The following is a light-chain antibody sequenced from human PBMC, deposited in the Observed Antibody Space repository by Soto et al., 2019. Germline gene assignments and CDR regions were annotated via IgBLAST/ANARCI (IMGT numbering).Light chain of an antibody. CDR3: AVWDDCLSGMV. J-gene: IGLJ2*01. Sequence: QSVLTQPPSASGTPGQRVTISCSGSSSNIETNTVDWYQHLPGTAPKVLIFNNNQRPSGVPDRFSGSKSGTSASLAISGLQSEDEADYYCAVWDDCLSGMVFGGGTKLNVL. CDR2: NNN. CDR1: SSNIETNT. V-gene: IGLV1-44*01.